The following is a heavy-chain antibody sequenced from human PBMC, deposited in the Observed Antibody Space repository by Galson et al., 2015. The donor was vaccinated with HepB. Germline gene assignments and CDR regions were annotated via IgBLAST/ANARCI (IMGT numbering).Heavy chain of an antibody. CDR1: GFSFSSYW. V-gene: IGHV3-7*01. D-gene: IGHD2-2*01. J-gene: IGHJ4*02. CDR2: TKQDGSDK. Sequence: SLRLSCAASGFSFSSYWMSWVRQAPGKGLEWVATTKQDGSDKFYVDSVKGRFTIPRDNAKKSLYLQMNSLRAEDTAVYYCARDSSYIVVPAAGDFDSWGQGTLVTVSS. CDR3: ARDSSYIVVPAAGDFDS.